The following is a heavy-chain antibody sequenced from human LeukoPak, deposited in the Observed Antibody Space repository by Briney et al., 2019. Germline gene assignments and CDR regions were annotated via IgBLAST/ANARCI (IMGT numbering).Heavy chain of an antibody. CDR1: GFTLSSYL. J-gene: IGHJ3*02. CDR2: IDNDGSTT. CDR3: ARGGYSAGFDI. Sequence: AGGSLRLSCAASGFTLSSYLMHWVRQAPGKGLVWVSRIDNDGSTTIYADSVKGRFTISRDNAKNTLYLQMNSLRAEDTAVYYCARGGYSAGFDIWGQRTMVTVSS. D-gene: IGHD3-16*02. V-gene: IGHV3-74*01.